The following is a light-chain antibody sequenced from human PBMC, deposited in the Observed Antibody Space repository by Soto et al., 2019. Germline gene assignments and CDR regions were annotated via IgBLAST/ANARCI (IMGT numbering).Light chain of an antibody. CDR3: QLYGTSPP. V-gene: IGKV3-11*01. CDR2: ASV. Sequence: ELVLTQSPATLSLSPGDRATLSCRASQSVSSYLAWYQHKPGQAPRLLIYASVQRATGIPDRFSGSASGTDFTLTINRLEPEDFAVYYCQLYGTSPPFGQGTRLEIK. CDR1: QSVSSY. J-gene: IGKJ5*01.